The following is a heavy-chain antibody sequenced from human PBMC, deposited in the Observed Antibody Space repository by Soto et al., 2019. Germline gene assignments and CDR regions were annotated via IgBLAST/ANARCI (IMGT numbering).Heavy chain of an antibody. D-gene: IGHD6-6*01. V-gene: IGHV4-38-2*02. Sequence: SETLSLTCAVSGYFISSGYYWGWIRQPPGKGLEWIGSIYHSGKTYYIPSLKSRVTMSVDTSKNQFSLNLRSVTAADTAVYYCARDSAARPELGYGMDVWGQGTTVTVS. CDR1: GYFISSGYY. CDR2: IYHSGKT. CDR3: ARDSAARPELGYGMDV. J-gene: IGHJ6*02.